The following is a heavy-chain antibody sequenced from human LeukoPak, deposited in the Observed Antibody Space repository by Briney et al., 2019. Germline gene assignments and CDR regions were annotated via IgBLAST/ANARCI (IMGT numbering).Heavy chain of an antibody. CDR1: GYIFTDHA. CDR2: INAGNGKT. J-gene: IGHJ4*02. Sequence: GASVKVSCTASGYIFTDHAIQWVRQAPGQGLEWIGWINAGNGKTKYSQKFQDRVTITRHTSASTAYMELSGLTSDDTAVYYCARARWTSTVTTYYLDFWGQGTLVTVSS. D-gene: IGHD4-17*01. CDR3: ARARWTSTVTTYYLDF. V-gene: IGHV1-3*01.